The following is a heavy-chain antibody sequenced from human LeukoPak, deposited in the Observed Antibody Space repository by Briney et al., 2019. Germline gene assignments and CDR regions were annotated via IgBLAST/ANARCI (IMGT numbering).Heavy chain of an antibody. D-gene: IGHD3-3*01. Sequence: ASVKVSCKASGYTFTNYYMHWVRQAPGQGLEWMVIINPSGGSTSYAQMFQGRVTMTSDTSTSTVYMELSSLRSEDTAVYYCARGTSGYSKTFDYWGQGTLVTVSS. V-gene: IGHV1-46*01. CDR1: GYTFTNYY. CDR3: ARGTSGYSKTFDY. J-gene: IGHJ4*02. CDR2: INPSGGST.